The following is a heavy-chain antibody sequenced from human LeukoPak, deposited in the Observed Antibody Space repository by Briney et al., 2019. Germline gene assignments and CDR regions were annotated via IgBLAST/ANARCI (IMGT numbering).Heavy chain of an antibody. D-gene: IGHD3-3*01. CDR2: IKQDGSEK. Sequence: GGSLRLSCAASGFTFSSYWMSWVRQAPGKGLECVANIKQDGSEKYYVDSVKGRFTISRDNAKNSLYLQMNSLRAEDTAVYYCARDLRGFWSDYWGQGTLVTVSS. CDR1: GFTFSSYW. CDR3: ARDLRGFWSDY. V-gene: IGHV3-7*01. J-gene: IGHJ4*02.